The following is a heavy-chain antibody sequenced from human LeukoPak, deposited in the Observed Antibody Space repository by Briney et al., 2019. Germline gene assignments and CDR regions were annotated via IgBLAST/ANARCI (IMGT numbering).Heavy chain of an antibody. CDR3: ARGGYCSGGSCFAIVWEYGMDV. D-gene: IGHD2-15*01. CDR2: IIPIFGTA. Sequence: SVTVSCTASGGTFSSYAISWVRQAPGQGLEWMGGIIPIFGTANYAQKFQGRVTITADESTSTAYMELSSLRSEDTAVYYCARGGYCSGGSCFAIVWEYGMDVWGQGTTVTVSS. V-gene: IGHV1-69*01. J-gene: IGHJ6*02. CDR1: GGTFSSYA.